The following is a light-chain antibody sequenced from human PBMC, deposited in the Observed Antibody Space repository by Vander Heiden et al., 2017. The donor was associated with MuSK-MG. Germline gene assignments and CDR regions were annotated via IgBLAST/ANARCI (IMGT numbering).Light chain of an antibody. V-gene: IGLV3-21*03. CDR3: QVWDSSSDRLV. J-gene: IGLJ2*01. CDR2: GDG. Sequence: SSVLTQPSSVAVAPGTTARITRGGDNIGSKSVHWYQQKPGQTPVLVVYGDGHRPSGIPERFSGSNSGNTATLTISRVEAGDEADYYCQVWDSSSDRLVFGGGTKLTVL. CDR1: NIGSKS.